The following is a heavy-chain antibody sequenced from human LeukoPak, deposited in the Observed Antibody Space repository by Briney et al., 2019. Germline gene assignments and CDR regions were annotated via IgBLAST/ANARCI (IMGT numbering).Heavy chain of an antibody. D-gene: IGHD4-17*01. Sequence: PSETLSLTCAVYGGSFSDYYWSWLRQPPGKGLEWIGEINDSGSTNYNPSLKSRVTISVDTSKNQFSLKLTSVTAADTAVYYCARPSGSAGDYFLNYWGQGTLVTVSS. CDR3: ARPSGSAGDYFLNY. J-gene: IGHJ4*02. CDR1: GGSFSDYY. V-gene: IGHV4-34*01. CDR2: INDSGST.